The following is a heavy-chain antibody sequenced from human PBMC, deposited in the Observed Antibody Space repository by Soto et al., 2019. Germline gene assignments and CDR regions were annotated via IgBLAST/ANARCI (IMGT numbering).Heavy chain of an antibody. CDR3: ARPITGTTDAFDI. CDR1: CGSIISSRYY. Sequence: SEALSLAITVSCGSIISSRYYWGLIRQPPGKGLEWIGSIYYSGSTYYSPSLKSRVTISVYTSKNQFSLKLSSVTAADTAVYYCARPITGTTDAFDIWGQGTMVTVSS. CDR2: IYYSGST. J-gene: IGHJ3*02. D-gene: IGHD1-7*01. V-gene: IGHV4-39*01.